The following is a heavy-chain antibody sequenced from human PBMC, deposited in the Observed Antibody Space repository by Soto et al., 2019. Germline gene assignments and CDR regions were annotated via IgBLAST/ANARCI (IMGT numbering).Heavy chain of an antibody. D-gene: IGHD1-26*01. CDR2: ISYDGSNK. CDR3: ARGAVGAYFDY. Sequence: QVQLVESGGGVVQPGRSLRLSCAASGFTFSSYGMHWVRLAPGKGLEWVAVISYDGSNKYYADSVKGRFTISRDNSKNTLXLQMNSLRAEDTTVYYCARGAVGAYFDYWG. J-gene: IGHJ4*01. V-gene: IGHV3-30*19. CDR1: GFTFSSYG.